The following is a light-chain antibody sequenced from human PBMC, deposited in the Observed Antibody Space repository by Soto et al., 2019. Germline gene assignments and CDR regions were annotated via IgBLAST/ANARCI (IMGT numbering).Light chain of an antibody. CDR2: DAS. V-gene: IGKV1-39*01. CDR3: QQCYSTPRT. J-gene: IGKJ5*01. CDR1: QSISSW. Sequence: IQMTQAPSSASASVGDRVTVTYRASQSISSWLNWYQQKPGKAPKLLIYDASSLQSGVPSRFSGSGSGTEFTLTISSLQPEDFATYYCQQCYSTPRTFGQGTRLEIK.